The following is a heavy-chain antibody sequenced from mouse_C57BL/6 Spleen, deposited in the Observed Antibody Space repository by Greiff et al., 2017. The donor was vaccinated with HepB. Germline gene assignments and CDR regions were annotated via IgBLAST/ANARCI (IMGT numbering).Heavy chain of an antibody. J-gene: IGHJ4*01. Sequence: VQLQQSGPELVKPGASVKIPCKASGYTFTDYNMDWVKQSHGKSLEWIGDINPNNGGTIYNQKFKGKATLTVDKSSSTAYMELRSLTSEDTAVYYCARKRDFYYAMDYWGQGTSVTVSS. CDR1: GYTFTDYN. V-gene: IGHV1-18*01. CDR2: INPNNGGT. CDR3: ARKRDFYYAMDY.